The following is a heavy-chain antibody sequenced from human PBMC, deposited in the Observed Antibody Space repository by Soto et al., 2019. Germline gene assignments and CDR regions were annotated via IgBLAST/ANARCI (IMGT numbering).Heavy chain of an antibody. V-gene: IGHV3-30*03. CDR2: ISYDGSNK. Sequence: PGGSLRLSCAASGFTFSSYGMHWVRQAPGKGLEWVAVISYDGSNKYYADSVKGRFTISRDNSKNTLYLQMNSLRAEDTAVYYCARGAYYYYGMDVWGQGTTVTVSS. CDR3: ARGAYYYYGMDV. J-gene: IGHJ6*02. CDR1: GFTFSSYG. D-gene: IGHD1-26*01.